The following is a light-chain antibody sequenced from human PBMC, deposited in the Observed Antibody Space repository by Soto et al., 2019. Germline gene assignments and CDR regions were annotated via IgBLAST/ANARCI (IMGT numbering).Light chain of an antibody. Sequence: EIELTQSPGTLSLSPGERATLSCRASQSVSSTYLAWYQQKPGQAPRLLIYGASSRATGIPDRFSGSGSGTDFTLIISRPEPEDFAVYYCQQYAGSPWTFGQGTKVDIK. V-gene: IGKV3-20*01. CDR1: QSVSSTY. J-gene: IGKJ1*01. CDR2: GAS. CDR3: QQYAGSPWT.